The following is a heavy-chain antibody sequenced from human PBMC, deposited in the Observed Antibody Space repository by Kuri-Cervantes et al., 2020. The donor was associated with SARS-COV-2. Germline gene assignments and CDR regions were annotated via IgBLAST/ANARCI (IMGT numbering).Heavy chain of an antibody. CDR3: AREAKYYYDSSGYMAYFDY. D-gene: IGHD3-22*01. CDR1: GFTFSSYW. J-gene: IGHJ4*02. CDR2: ISGSGGST. V-gene: IGHV3-23*01. Sequence: GESLKISCAASGFTFSSYWMSWVRQAPGKGLEWVSAISGSGGSTYYADSVKGRFTISRDNAKNSLYLQMNSLRDEDTAVYYCAREAKYYYDSSGYMAYFDYWGQGTLVTVSS.